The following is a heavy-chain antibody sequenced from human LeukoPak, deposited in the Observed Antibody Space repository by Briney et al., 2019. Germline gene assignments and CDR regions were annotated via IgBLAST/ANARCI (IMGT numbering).Heavy chain of an antibody. CDR2: IRYDGSNK. J-gene: IGHJ4*02. CDR3: AKVPLYRSGWSPIDY. V-gene: IGHV3-30*02. CDR1: GFTFSSYG. Sequence: HPGGSLRLSCASSGFTFSSYGMHWVRQAPGKGLDGLAFIRYDGSNKYYADSVKGRLTISRDNSKNTLYLQMNSLRAEETAVYYCAKVPLYRSGWSPIDYWGQGTLVTVSS. D-gene: IGHD6-19*01.